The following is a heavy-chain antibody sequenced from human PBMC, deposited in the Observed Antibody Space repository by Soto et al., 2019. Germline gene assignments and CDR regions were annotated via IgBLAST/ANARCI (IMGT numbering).Heavy chain of an antibody. CDR2: ISYDGSNK. D-gene: IGHD3-10*01. CDR1: GFTFSSYG. Sequence: QVQLVESGGGVVQPGRSLRLSCAASGFTFSSYGMHWVRQAPGKGLEWVALISYDGSNKDYADFVKGRFTISRDKSKNTLYLQMNSLRADDTAVYYCAKERRLWSYHFDYWGQGTLVTGSS. CDR3: AKERRLWSYHFDY. J-gene: IGHJ4*02. V-gene: IGHV3-30*18.